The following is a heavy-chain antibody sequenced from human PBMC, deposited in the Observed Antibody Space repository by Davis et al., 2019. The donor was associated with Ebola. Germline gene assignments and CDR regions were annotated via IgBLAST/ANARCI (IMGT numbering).Heavy chain of an antibody. J-gene: IGHJ2*01. CDR3: VRDPALVVTGGGWFFGL. CDR2: ISSSSNYI. Sequence: GESLKISCAASGFTFSSNSMNWVRQAPGKGLEWVSFISSSSNYIYYADPVKGRFTVSRDNAKNSLYLQMNSLRAEDTAVYYCVRDPALVVTGGGWFFGLWGRGTLVTVSS. V-gene: IGHV3-21*01. D-gene: IGHD2-21*02. CDR1: GFTFSSNS.